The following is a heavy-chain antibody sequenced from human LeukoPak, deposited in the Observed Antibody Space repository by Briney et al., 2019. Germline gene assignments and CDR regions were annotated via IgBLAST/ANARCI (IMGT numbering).Heavy chain of an antibody. CDR1: GYSFTSYW. V-gene: IGHV5-10-1*01. CDR3: ARGTSRGDILTGYYTKFDY. J-gene: IGHJ4*02. D-gene: IGHD3-9*01. Sequence: GESLKISCKGSGYSFTSYWISWVRQMPGKGLEWMGRIDPSDSYTNYSPSFQGHVTISADKSIITAYLQWSSLKASDTAMYYCARGTSRGDILTGYYTKFDYWGQGTLVTVSS. CDR2: IDPSDSYT.